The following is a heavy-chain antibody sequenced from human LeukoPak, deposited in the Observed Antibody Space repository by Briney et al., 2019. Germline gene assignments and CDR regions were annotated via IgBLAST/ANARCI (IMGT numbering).Heavy chain of an antibody. J-gene: IGHJ4*02. Sequence: SETLSLTCTVSGDSISSSRYSWGWFRQPPGKGLEWPGSIYYSGSTYYNPSLKSRVTISVDTSKNQFSLKLSSVTAADTAVYYCASGPVFESDYFDYWGQGTLVTVSS. D-gene: IGHD3-16*01. V-gene: IGHV4-39*07. CDR1: GDSISSSRYS. CDR3: ASGPVFESDYFDY. CDR2: IYYSGST.